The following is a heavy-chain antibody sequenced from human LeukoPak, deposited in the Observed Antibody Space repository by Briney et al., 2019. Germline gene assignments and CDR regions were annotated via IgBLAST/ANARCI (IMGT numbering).Heavy chain of an antibody. CDR3: TTLLLPA. CDR2: IKSKTDGETT. J-gene: IGHJ4*02. CDR1: GFTFSSYA. Sequence: GGSLRLSCAASGFTFSSYAMSWVRQAPGKGLEWVGRIKSKTDGETTDYAAPVKGRFTISRDDSKNTLYLQMNSLRTEDTAVYYCTTLLLPAGGKGPLVTVSS. V-gene: IGHV3-15*01. D-gene: IGHD3-22*01.